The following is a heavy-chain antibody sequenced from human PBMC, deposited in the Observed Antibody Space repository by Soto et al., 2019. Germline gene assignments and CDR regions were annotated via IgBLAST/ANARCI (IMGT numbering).Heavy chain of an antibody. CDR2: IIPIFGTA. J-gene: IGHJ6*02. CDR3: AREGGYSYGDYYYYGMDV. Sequence: ASVKVSCKASGGTFSSYAISWVRQAPGQGLEWMGGIIPIFGTANYAQKFQGRVTITADKSTSTAYMELSSLRSEDTAVYYCAREGGYSYGDYYYYGMDVWGQGTTVTVSS. V-gene: IGHV1-69*06. D-gene: IGHD5-18*01. CDR1: GGTFSSYA.